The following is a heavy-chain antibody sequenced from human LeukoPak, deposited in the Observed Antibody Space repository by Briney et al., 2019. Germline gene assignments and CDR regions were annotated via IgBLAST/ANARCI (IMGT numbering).Heavy chain of an antibody. Sequence: GGSLRLSCAASGFTFNSFAMSWVRQAPGKGLEWVSTISSRGDRTHYADPVKGRFSISRDNSKNTLYLQMNSLRAEDTAVYYCAWTGFHYWGQGTLVTVSS. CDR2: ISSRGDRT. J-gene: IGHJ4*02. V-gene: IGHV3-23*01. CDR3: AWTGFHY. CDR1: GFTFNSFA. D-gene: IGHD1-1*01.